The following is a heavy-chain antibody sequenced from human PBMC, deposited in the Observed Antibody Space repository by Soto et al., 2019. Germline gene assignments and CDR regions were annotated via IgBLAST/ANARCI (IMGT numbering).Heavy chain of an antibody. V-gene: IGHV1-69*02. CDR1: GGTFSSYT. CDR2: IIPILGIA. J-gene: IGHJ3*02. Sequence: QVQLVQSGAEVKKPGSSVKVSCKASGGTFSSYTISWVRQAPGQGLEWMGRIIPILGIANYAQKFQGRVTITADKSTSTAYMELSSLRPEDTAVYYCATSGPLDAFDIWGQGTMVTVSS. D-gene: IGHD3-10*01. CDR3: ATSGPLDAFDI.